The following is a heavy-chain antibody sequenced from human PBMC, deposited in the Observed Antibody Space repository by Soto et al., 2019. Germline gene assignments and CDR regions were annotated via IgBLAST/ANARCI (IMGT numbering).Heavy chain of an antibody. CDR1: GYSFTSYW. CDR2: IYPGASET. CDR3: AKFSPPPLYGMDV. Sequence: GQSLKISGNGSGYSFTSYWIGWVRQLSWKGLAWMGIIYPGASETRYSPSFQGKGTTSADKAIIAAYLHGSSLKASNTAMYSGAKFSPPPLYGMDVWGEGTTVTVA. D-gene: IGHD3-3*02. V-gene: IGHV5-51*01. J-gene: IGHJ6*02.